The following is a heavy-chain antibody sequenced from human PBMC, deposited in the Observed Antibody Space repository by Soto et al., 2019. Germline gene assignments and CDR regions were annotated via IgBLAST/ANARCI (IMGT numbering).Heavy chain of an antibody. V-gene: IGHV1-18*01. Sequence: ASVKVSCKASGYSFTTYPITWVRQAPGQGLEWMGWISAYNGNTNYAQKLQGRVTMTTDTSTSTAYMELRSLRSDDTAVYYCARGGLAGHAFDIWGQGTMVTVSS. CDR2: ISAYNGNT. D-gene: IGHD6-19*01. CDR1: GYSFTTYP. J-gene: IGHJ3*02. CDR3: ARGGLAGHAFDI.